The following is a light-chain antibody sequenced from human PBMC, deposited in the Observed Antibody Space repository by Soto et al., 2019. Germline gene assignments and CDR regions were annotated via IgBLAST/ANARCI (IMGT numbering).Light chain of an antibody. CDR2: DAS. Sequence: DIQTTQYPSTLSASLGERVTISCRASQSVNNWLSWYQRKPGKAPKLLIHDASTLESGIPSRFSGSGSGTDFTFTISSLQPEDNATYYCQQYDNRPFTFSPGTKVDI. V-gene: IGKV1-5*01. CDR1: QSVNNW. J-gene: IGKJ3*01. CDR3: QQYDNRPFT.